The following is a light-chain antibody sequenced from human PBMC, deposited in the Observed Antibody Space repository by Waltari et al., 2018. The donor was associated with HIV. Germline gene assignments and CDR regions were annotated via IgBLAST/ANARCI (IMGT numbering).Light chain of an antibody. Sequence: QSVLTQPPSVSGAPGQRATISSTGSSANIGAGFDVHGYQQLPGTAPKLLIYGNSNRPSGVPDRFSGSKSGTSASLAITGLQAEDEADYYCQSYDASLSGVIFGGGTELTVL. CDR2: GNS. CDR1: SANIGAGFD. J-gene: IGLJ2*01. CDR3: QSYDASLSGVI. V-gene: IGLV1-40*01.